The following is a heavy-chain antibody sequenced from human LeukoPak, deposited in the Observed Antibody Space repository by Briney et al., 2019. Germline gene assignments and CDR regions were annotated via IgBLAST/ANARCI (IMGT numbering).Heavy chain of an antibody. Sequence: PGGSLRLSCAASGFIISDYWMNWVRQVPGKGLEWVANINEDGSVQDYVDSVRGRFTISRDNAKNSVYLQMNSLRAEDTAVYYCARHHYDFWSGYPLCSYMDVWGKGTTVTVSS. CDR1: GFIISDYW. D-gene: IGHD3-3*01. V-gene: IGHV3-7*01. CDR2: INEDGSVQ. J-gene: IGHJ6*03. CDR3: ARHHYDFWSGYPLCSYMDV.